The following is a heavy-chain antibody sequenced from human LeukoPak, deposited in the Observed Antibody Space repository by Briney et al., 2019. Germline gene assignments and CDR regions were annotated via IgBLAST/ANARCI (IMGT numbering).Heavy chain of an antibody. CDR2: SGAAT. D-gene: IGHD2-15*01. Sequence: GGSLRLSCAASGFTFSSYAMNWVRQAPGKGLEWVSGSGAATYYADSVKGRFTIFRDNSKNTLGLQMNSLRDEDTAVYYCAKSPGPREGVIAAIYYSGMDVWGQGTTVTVSS. CDR1: GFTFSSYA. J-gene: IGHJ6*02. CDR3: AKSPGPREGVIAAIYYSGMDV. V-gene: IGHV3-23*01.